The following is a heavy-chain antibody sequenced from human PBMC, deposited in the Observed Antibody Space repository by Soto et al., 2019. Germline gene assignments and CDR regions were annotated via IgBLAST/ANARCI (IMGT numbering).Heavy chain of an antibody. CDR1: GFTFSSYA. J-gene: IGHJ4*02. CDR3: AKWRRNCGVDCYYFDH. CDR2: ISGSGGST. Sequence: GGSLRLSCAASGFTFSSYAMSWVRQAPGKGLEWVSAISGSGGSTYYADSVKGRFTISRDNSKNTLYLQMNSLRAEDTAVYYCAKWRRNCGVDCYYFDHWGQGTLVTVSS. D-gene: IGHD2-21*02. V-gene: IGHV3-23*01.